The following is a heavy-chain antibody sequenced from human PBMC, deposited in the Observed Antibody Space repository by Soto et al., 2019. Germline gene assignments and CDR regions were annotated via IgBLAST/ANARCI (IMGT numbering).Heavy chain of an antibody. CDR1: GYSFTSYW. CDR2: IDPSDSYT. D-gene: IGHD3-22*01. J-gene: IGHJ3*02. Sequence: EVQLVQSGAEVKKPGESLRISCKGSGYSFTSYWISWLRQMPGKGLEWMGRIDPSDSYTNYSPSFQGHVTIPADKSISTAYLQWSSLKASDTAMDYCAVVIINRGAFDIWGQGTMVTVSS. CDR3: AVVIINRGAFDI. V-gene: IGHV5-10-1*01.